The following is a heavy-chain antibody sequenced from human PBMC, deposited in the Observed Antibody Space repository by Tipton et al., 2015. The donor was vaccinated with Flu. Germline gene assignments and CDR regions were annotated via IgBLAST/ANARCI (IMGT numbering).Heavy chain of an antibody. V-gene: IGHV4-61*02. CDR3: ARGYSSSLGLPFDY. D-gene: IGHD6-19*01. Sequence: TLSLTCTVSGGSTSSGGYYWSWIRQPAGKGLQWIGRIYPSGSANYNPSLESRVTMSVDTSKNQFSMKLSSVTAADTAVYYCARGYSSSLGLPFDYWGQGTLVTVSS. CDR1: GGSTSSGGYY. J-gene: IGHJ4*02. CDR2: IYPSGSA.